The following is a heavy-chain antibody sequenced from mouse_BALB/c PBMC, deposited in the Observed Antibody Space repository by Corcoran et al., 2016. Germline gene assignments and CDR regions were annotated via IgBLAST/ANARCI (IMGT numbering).Heavy chain of an antibody. Sequence: EVQLQQSGAELVKPGASVKLSCTASGFNIKDTYMHWVKQRPEQGLEWIGRIDPENGNTTYDPKFQGKATITEDTSSNTSYLQLSSLTSEDTTVYYCARVSYGYGDSWGQGTTLTVSS. CDR3: ARVSYGYGDS. CDR2: IDPENGNT. J-gene: IGHJ2*01. CDR1: GFNIKDTY. V-gene: IGHV14-3*02. D-gene: IGHD1-2*01.